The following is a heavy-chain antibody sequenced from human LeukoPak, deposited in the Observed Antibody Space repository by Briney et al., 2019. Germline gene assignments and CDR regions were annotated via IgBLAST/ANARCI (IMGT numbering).Heavy chain of an antibody. V-gene: IGHV4-31*03. CDR2: IYYSGST. D-gene: IGHD6-19*01. J-gene: IGHJ4*02. Sequence: KPSETLSLTCTVSGGSISSGGYYWSWIRQHPGKGLEWIGYIYYSGSTYYNPSLKSRVTISVDTSKNQFSLKLSSVTAADTAVYYCARGARGWWITFDYWGQGTLVTVSS. CDR3: ARGARGWWITFDY. CDR1: GGSISSGGYY.